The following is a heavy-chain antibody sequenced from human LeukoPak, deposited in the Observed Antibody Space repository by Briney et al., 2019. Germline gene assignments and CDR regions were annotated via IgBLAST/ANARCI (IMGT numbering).Heavy chain of an antibody. CDR3: ARTSSGWFFDY. CDR2: IYYSGS. V-gene: IGHV4-39*07. CDR1: GGSISSSSYY. J-gene: IGHJ4*02. D-gene: IGHD6-19*01. Sequence: SETLSLTCTVSGGSISSSSYYWGWIRQPPGKGLEWIGSIYYSGSNYNPSLKSRVTISVDTSKNQFSLKLSSVTAADTAVYYCARTSSGWFFDYWGQGTLVTVSS.